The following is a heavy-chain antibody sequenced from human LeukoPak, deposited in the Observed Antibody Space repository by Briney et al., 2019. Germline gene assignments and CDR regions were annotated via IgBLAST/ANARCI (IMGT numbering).Heavy chain of an antibody. CDR3: ARGAELLWFGDLVNWFDP. D-gene: IGHD3-10*01. Sequence: SETLSLTCTVSGGSISSSSYYWGWIRQPPGKGLEWIGNAFYSGSTYYSPSLKSRVTISLDTSKSQFSLKLSSVTAADTAVYYCARGAELLWFGDLVNWFDPWGQGTLVTVSS. J-gene: IGHJ5*02. CDR1: GGSISSSSYY. V-gene: IGHV4-39*07. CDR2: AFYSGST.